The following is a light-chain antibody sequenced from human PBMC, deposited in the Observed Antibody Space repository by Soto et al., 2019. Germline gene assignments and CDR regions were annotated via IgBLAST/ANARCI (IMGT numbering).Light chain of an antibody. CDR3: QQYKSYST. CDR1: QSISRW. Sequence: DIQMTQSPSTLSASIGDRVTITCRDSQSISRWLAWYQKKPGKAPKLMIYDASTLQSGVPSRLSGSGSGTEFTLTISSLQPDDFATYYCQQYKSYSTFGGGTKVEIK. J-gene: IGKJ4*01. CDR2: DAS. V-gene: IGKV1-5*01.